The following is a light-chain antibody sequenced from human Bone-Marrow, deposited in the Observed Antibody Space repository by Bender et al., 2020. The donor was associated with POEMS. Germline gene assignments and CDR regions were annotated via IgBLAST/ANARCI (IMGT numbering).Light chain of an antibody. CDR3: SSYTTTGNVV. J-gene: IGLJ2*01. Sequence: QSALTQPASVSGSPGQSFTVSCTGANSDIGGSDYVSWYQQYPGKAPKLMIFDVNNRPSGISYRFSGSKSGNTASLTISGLQAEDEADYYCSSYTTTGNVVFGGGTKVTVL. V-gene: IGLV2-14*03. CDR1: NSDIGGSDY. CDR2: DVN.